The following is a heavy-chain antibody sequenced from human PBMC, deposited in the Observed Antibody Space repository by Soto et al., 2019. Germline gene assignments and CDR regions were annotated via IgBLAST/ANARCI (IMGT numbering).Heavy chain of an antibody. V-gene: IGHV1-69*12. CDR2: IIPIFGTA. D-gene: IGHD6-19*01. CDR1: GGTFSSYA. CDR3: ATNFEGEAVAGAEYFQH. J-gene: IGHJ1*01. Sequence: QVQLVQSGAEVKKPGSSVKVSCKASGGTFSSYAISWVRQAPGQGLEWMGGIIPIFGTANYAQKFQGRVTISADESTSTAYMGLSSLRSEDTAVYYCATNFEGEAVAGAEYFQHWGQGTLVTVSS.